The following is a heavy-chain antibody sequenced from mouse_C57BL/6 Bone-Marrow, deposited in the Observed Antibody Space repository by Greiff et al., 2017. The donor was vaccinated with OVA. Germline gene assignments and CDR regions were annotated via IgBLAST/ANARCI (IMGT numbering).Heavy chain of an antibody. CDR2: IYPRSGNT. CDR3: ARSRDYEGYAMDY. D-gene: IGHD2-4*01. Sequence: QVQLQQSGAELARPGASVKLSCKASGYTFTSYGISWVKQRTGQGLEWIGEIYPRSGNTYYNEKFKGKATLTADKSSSTAYMQLSSLTSEDSAVYFCARSRDYEGYAMDYWGQGTSVTVSS. V-gene: IGHV1-81*01. CDR1: GYTFTSYG. J-gene: IGHJ4*01.